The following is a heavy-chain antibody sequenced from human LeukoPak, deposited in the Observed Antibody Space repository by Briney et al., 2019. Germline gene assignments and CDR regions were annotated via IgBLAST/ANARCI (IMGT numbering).Heavy chain of an antibody. CDR1: GFTSSSYS. D-gene: IGHD5-18*01. CDR3: ARGGGNSYGDAFDI. V-gene: IGHV3-21*01. CDR2: ISSSSSYI. J-gene: IGHJ3*02. Sequence: GGSLRLSCAASGFTSSSYSMNWVRQAPGKGLEWVSSISSSSSYIYYADSVKGRFTISRDNAKNSLYLQMNSLRAEDTAVYYCARGGGNSYGDAFDIWGQGTMVTVSS.